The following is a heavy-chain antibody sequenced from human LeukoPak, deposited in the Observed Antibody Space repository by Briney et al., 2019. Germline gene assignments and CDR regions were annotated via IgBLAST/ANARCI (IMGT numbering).Heavy chain of an antibody. D-gene: IGHD2-15*01. Sequence: GESLKISCKVSGYSFINYWIGWVRQMPGKGLEWMGVIYPGDSDTAYSPSFQGQVTISADKSISTAYLQWASLKASDTAMYYCARPGSGNGWFDLWGQGTPVTVFS. CDR3: ARPGSGNGWFDL. J-gene: IGHJ5*02. V-gene: IGHV5-51*01. CDR2: IYPGDSDT. CDR1: GYSFINYW.